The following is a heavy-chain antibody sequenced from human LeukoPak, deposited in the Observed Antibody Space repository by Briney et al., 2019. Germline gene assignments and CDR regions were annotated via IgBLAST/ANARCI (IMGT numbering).Heavy chain of an antibody. D-gene: IGHD3-9*01. CDR1: GYTLTELS. CDR2: FDPEDGET. Sequence: ASVKVSCKVSGYTLTELSTHWVRQAPGKGLEWMGGFDPEDGETIYAQKFQGRVTMTEDTSTDTAYMELSSLRSEDTAVYYCATERVGRRYYDILTRSNYFDYWGQGTLVTVSS. J-gene: IGHJ4*02. V-gene: IGHV1-24*01. CDR3: ATERVGRRYYDILTRSNYFDY.